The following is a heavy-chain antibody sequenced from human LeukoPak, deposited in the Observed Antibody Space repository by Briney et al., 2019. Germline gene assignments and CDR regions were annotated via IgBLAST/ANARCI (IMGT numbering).Heavy chain of an antibody. CDR3: AKGRQLWTQYYFDY. CDR2: ISGSGGST. J-gene: IGHJ4*02. D-gene: IGHD5-18*01. Sequence: QPGGSLRLSCAASGFTFSSYAMSWVRQAPGKGLEWVSAISGSGGSTYYADSVKGRFTISRDNSKNTLYLQMNSLRAGDTAVYYCAKGRQLWTQYYFDYWGQGTLVTVSS. CDR1: GFTFSSYA. V-gene: IGHV3-23*01.